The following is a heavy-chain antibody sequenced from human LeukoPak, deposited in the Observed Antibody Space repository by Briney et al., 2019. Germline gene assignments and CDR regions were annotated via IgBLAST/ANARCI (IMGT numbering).Heavy chain of an antibody. CDR3: AKDSGGITMVRGVSDY. CDR1: GFTFSSYS. V-gene: IGHV3-21*04. CDR2: ISSSTYI. D-gene: IGHD3-10*01. J-gene: IGHJ4*02. Sequence: PGGSLRLSCAASGFTFSSYSMNWVRQAPGKGLEWVSSISSSTYIYYADSVKGRFTISRDNSKNTLYLQMNSLRAEDTAVYYCAKDSGGITMVRGVSDYWGQGTLVTVSS.